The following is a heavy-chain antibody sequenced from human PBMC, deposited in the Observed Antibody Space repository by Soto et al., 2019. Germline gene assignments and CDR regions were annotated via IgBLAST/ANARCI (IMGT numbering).Heavy chain of an antibody. CDR2: IKQDGSEK. CDR3: AREKVVVITWEKYSFDY. D-gene: IGHD3-22*01. J-gene: IGHJ4*02. Sequence: EVQLVESGGGLVQPGGSLRLSCAASGFTFSSYWMSWVRQAPGKGLEWVANIKQDGSEKYYVDSVKGRFTISRDNAKNSLYLQMNSLRAEDTAVYYCAREKVVVITWEKYSFDYWGQGTLVTVSS. CDR1: GFTFSSYW. V-gene: IGHV3-7*01.